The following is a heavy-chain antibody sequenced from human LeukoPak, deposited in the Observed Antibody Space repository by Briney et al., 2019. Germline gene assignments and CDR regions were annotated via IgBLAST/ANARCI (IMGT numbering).Heavy chain of an antibody. CDR2: ISSSGRTI. D-gene: IGHD7-27*01. Sequence: GGSLGLSCAASGFTFRSYGMNWVRQAPGKGLEWVSYISSSGRTIYYADSVKGRFIISRDNAKNSLYLQMNSLRAEDTAVYYCARDQGANWGWGFFDYRGQGTLVTVSS. CDR3: ARDQGANWGWGFFDY. J-gene: IGHJ4*02. V-gene: IGHV3-48*01. CDR1: GFTFRSYG.